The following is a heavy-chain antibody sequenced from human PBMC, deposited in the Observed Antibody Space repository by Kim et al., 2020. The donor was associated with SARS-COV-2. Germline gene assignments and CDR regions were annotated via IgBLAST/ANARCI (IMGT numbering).Heavy chain of an antibody. Sequence: GESLKISCKGSGYSFTSYWIGWVRQMPGKGLEWMGIIYPGDSDTRYSPSFQGQVTISADKSISTAYLQWSSLKASDTARYYCARGLGGGGDGYSPDAFDIWGQGTMVTVSS. D-gene: IGHD2-21*01. CDR2: IYPGDSDT. CDR1: GYSFTSYW. CDR3: ARGLGGGGDGYSPDAFDI. V-gene: IGHV5-51*01. J-gene: IGHJ3*02.